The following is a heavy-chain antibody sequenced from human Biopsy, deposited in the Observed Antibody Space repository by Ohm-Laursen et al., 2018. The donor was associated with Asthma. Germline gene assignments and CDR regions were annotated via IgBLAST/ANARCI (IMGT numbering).Heavy chain of an antibody. D-gene: IGHD5-12*01. CDR3: ARGYSGSDRIVYYYSGMEV. CDR1: GGSFSNYA. CDR2: LIPVLGTA. J-gene: IGHJ6*02. Sequence: SSVKVSCKASGGSFSNYAISWVRQAPRQGLEWMGGLIPVLGTADSAQMFEGRVTITADESTSTAYMELSSLRSEDTAVYYCARGYSGSDRIVYYYSGMEVWGPGTTVTVSS. V-gene: IGHV1-69*01.